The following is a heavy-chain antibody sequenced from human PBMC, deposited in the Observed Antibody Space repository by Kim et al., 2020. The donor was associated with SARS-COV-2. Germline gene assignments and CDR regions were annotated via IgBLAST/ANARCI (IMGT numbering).Heavy chain of an antibody. D-gene: IGHD3-22*01. J-gene: IGHJ6*02. CDR2: ISGSGGST. Sequence: GGSLRLSCAASGFTFSSYAMSWVRQAPGKGLEWVSAISGSGGSTYYADSVKGRFTISRDNSKNTLYLQMNSLRAEDTAVYYCAKAQYYYDSSGYYPWYYYGMDVWGQGTTVTVSS. CDR1: GFTFSSYA. V-gene: IGHV3-23*01. CDR3: AKAQYYYDSSGYYPWYYYGMDV.